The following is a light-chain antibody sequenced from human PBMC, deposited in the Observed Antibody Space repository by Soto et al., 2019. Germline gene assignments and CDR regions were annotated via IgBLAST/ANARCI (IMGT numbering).Light chain of an antibody. CDR3: QQYSNWPKT. V-gene: IGKV3-15*01. Sequence: EIVITQSPATLSVSPGERATLSCRASQSVSSNLVWYQQKPGQAPRLLIFGAFTRAAGVPARFSGSGSGTEFTLTISSLQSEESAVYFCQQYSNWPKTFGQGTKVDIK. J-gene: IGKJ1*01. CDR2: GAF. CDR1: QSVSSN.